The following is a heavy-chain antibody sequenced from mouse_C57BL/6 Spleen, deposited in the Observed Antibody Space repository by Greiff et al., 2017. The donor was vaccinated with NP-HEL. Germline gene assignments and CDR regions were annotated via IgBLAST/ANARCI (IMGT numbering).Heavy chain of an antibody. Sequence: EVMLVESGGGLVKPGGSLKLSCAASGFTFSSYAMSWVRQTPEKRLEWVATISDGGSYTYYPDNVKGRFTISRDNAKNNLYLQMSHLKSEDTAMYYCARAPLVSWYFDVWGTGTTVTVSS. V-gene: IGHV5-4*03. D-gene: IGHD2-10*02. CDR2: ISDGGSYT. J-gene: IGHJ1*03. CDR1: GFTFSSYA. CDR3: ARAPLVSWYFDV.